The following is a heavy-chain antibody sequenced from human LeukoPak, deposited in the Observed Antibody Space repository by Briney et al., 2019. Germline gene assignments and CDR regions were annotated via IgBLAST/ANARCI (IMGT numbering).Heavy chain of an antibody. CDR1: GGSISSYY. CDR2: IYYNGST. J-gene: IGHJ6*03. V-gene: IGHV4-59*01. D-gene: IGHD3-22*01. CDR3: ARSSEGRYYYDSSGFSYYYYYMDV. Sequence: SETLSLTCTVSGGSISSYYWSWIRQPPGKGLEWIGYIYYNGSTYYNPSLRSRVTISVDTSKNQFSLKLSSVTAADTVVYYCARSSEGRYYYDSSGFSYYYYYMDVWGKGTTVTISS.